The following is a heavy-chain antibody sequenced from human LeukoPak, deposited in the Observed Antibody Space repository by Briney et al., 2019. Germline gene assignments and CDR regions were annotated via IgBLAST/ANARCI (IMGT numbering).Heavy chain of an antibody. Sequence: PSETLSLTCAVSGGSISSSNWWSWVRQPPGKGLEWIGEIYHSGSTNYNPSLKSRVTISVDKSKNQFSLKLSSVTAADTAVYYCARAPPDYYDSSGYLDYWGQGTLVTVSS. CDR3: ARAPPDYYDSSGYLDY. V-gene: IGHV4-4*02. CDR1: GGSISSSNW. CDR2: IYHSGST. J-gene: IGHJ4*02. D-gene: IGHD3-22*01.